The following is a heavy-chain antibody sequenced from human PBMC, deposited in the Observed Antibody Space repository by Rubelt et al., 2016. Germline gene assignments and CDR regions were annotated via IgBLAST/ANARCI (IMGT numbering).Heavy chain of an antibody. V-gene: IGHV4-31*03. CDR3: ARGTGYSSSWHPYYFDY. D-gene: IGHD6-13*01. CDR2: IYYSGST. CDR1: GGSISSGGYY. J-gene: IGHJ4*02. Sequence: QVQLQESGPGLVKPSQTLSLTCTVSGGSISSGGYYWSWIRQHPGKGLEWIGYIYYSGSTYYNPSPKSRVAISVDTSKNQFSLKLSSVTAADTAVYYCARGTGYSSSWHPYYFDYWGQGTLVTVSS.